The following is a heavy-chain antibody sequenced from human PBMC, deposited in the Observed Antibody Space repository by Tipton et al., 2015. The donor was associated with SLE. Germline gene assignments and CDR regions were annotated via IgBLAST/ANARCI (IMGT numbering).Heavy chain of an antibody. J-gene: IGHJ4*02. Sequence: GLVKPSETLSLTCTVSGGSISSSSYYWGWIRQPPGKGLEWIGSIYYSGSTYYNPSLKSRVTISVDTSKNQFSLKLSSVTAADTAVYYCARHYWQWLDAYYFDYWGQGTLVTVSS. CDR1: GGSISSSSYY. V-gene: IGHV4-39*01. CDR3: ARHYWQWLDAYYFDY. CDR2: IYYSGST. D-gene: IGHD6-19*01.